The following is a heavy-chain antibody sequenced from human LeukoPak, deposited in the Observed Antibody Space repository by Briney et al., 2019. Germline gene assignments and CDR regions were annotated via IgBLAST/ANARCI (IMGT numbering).Heavy chain of an antibody. Sequence: GGSLRLSCAASGFTFSSYSMNWVRQAPGKGLEWVSSISSSSSYIYYADSVKGRFTISRDNANNSLYLQMNSLRAEDTAVYYCARDEAAPGRADYWGQGTLVTVSS. CDR1: GFTFSSYS. CDR2: ISSSSSYI. D-gene: IGHD6-6*01. CDR3: ARDEAAPGRADY. V-gene: IGHV3-21*01. J-gene: IGHJ4*02.